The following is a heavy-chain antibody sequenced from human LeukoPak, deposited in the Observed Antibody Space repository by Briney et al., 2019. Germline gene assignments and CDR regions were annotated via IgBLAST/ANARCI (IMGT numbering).Heavy chain of an antibody. CDR3: AKTGDFWSGYLGY. V-gene: IGHV3-21*01. Sequence: GGSLRLSCAASGVTFSSYSMNWVRQAPGKGLEWVSSISSSSSYIYYADSVKGRFTISRDNAKNSLYLQMNSLRAEDTAVYYCAKTGDFWSGYLGYWGQGTLVTVSS. CDR2: ISSSSSYI. J-gene: IGHJ4*02. CDR1: GVTFSSYS. D-gene: IGHD3-3*01.